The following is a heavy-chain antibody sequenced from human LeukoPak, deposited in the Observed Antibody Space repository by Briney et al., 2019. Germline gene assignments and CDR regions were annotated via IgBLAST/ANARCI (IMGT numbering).Heavy chain of an antibody. CDR2: ISSSSSTI. CDR1: GFTFSSYS. Sequence: PGGSLRLSCAASGFTFSSYSMNWVRQAPGKGLEWVSYISSSSSTIYYADSVKGRFTISRDNAKNSLYLQMNSLRAEDTAVYYCARDSHPGGNSSLIDHWGQGTLVTVSS. D-gene: IGHD4-23*01. J-gene: IGHJ4*02. V-gene: IGHV3-48*01. CDR3: ARDSHPGGNSSLIDH.